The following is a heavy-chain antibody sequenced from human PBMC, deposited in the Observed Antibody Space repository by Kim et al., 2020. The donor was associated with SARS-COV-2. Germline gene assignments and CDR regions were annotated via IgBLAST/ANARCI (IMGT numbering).Heavy chain of an antibody. J-gene: IGHJ4*02. CDR3: ARHQGLIAAAGTFDY. D-gene: IGHD6-13*01. CDR1: GGSISSYY. V-gene: IGHV4-59*08. CDR2: IYYSGST. Sequence: SETLSLTCTVSGGSISSYYWSWIRQPPGKGLEWIGYIYYSGSTNYNPSLKSRVTISVDTSKNQFSLKLSSVTAADTAVYYCARHQGLIAAAGTFDYWGQGTLVTVSS.